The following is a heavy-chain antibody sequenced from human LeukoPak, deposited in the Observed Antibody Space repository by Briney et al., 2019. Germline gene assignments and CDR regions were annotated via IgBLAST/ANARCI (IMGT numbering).Heavy chain of an antibody. CDR3: AKNIGGFDY. J-gene: IGHJ4*02. Sequence: PGGSLRLSCAASGFTFSSYAMSWVRQAPGKGLECISGFSGSGGSTYYADSVKGRFTISRDNSKNTLYLQMNSLRAEDTAVYYCAKNIGGFDYWGQGTLVTVSS. V-gene: IGHV3-23*01. CDR2: FSGSGGST. D-gene: IGHD4-23*01. CDR1: GFTFSSYA.